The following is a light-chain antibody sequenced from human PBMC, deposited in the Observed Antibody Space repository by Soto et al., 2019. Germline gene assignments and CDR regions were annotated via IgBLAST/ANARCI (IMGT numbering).Light chain of an antibody. CDR2: GNS. CDR3: QSYDSSLEGPSVV. CDR1: SSNIGAGYD. Sequence: QSVLTQPPSVSGAPGQRVTISCTGSSSNIGAGYDVHWYQQLPGTAPKLLIYGNSNRPSGVPDRFSGSKSGTSASLAITGLQAEDEADYYCQSYDSSLEGPSVVFGGGTKVTVL. J-gene: IGLJ2*01. V-gene: IGLV1-40*01.